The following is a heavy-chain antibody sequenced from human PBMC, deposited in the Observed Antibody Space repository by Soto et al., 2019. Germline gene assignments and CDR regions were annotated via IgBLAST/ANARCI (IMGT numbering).Heavy chain of an antibody. V-gene: IGHV3-30-3*01. CDR2: ISYDGSNK. Sequence: GGSLRLSCAASGFTFSSYAMHWVRQAPGKGLEWVAVISYDGSNKYYADSVKGRFTISRDNSKNTLYLQMNSLRSEDTAVYYCATDPPPYNWNSGSYWGQGTLVTVSS. CDR1: GFTFSSYA. D-gene: IGHD1-7*01. CDR3: ATDPPPYNWNSGSY. J-gene: IGHJ4*02.